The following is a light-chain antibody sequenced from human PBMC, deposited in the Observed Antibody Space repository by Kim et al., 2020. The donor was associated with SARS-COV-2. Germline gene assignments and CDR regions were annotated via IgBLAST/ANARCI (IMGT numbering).Light chain of an antibody. CDR3: SSYTTSSTWV. V-gene: IGLV2-14*01. Sequence: QSVLTKPASVSGSPGQSITISCTGTSSDVVAYNYVSWYQQHPGKAPKVMIYDVTKRPSGVSDRLSGSKSGNTASLTISGLQAEDEADYYCSSYTTSSTWVFGGGTRVTV. J-gene: IGLJ3*02. CDR2: DVT. CDR1: SSDVVAYNY.